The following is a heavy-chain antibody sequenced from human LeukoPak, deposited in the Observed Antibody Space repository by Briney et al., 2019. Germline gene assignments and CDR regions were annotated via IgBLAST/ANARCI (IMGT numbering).Heavy chain of an antibody. V-gene: IGHV3-73*01. CDR3: TPARRDGYNVDY. CDR1: GFTNSGST. D-gene: IGHD5-12*01. Sequence: GGSLKLSCAASGFTNSGSTMHWVRQAAGKGLEWVGRIRTKANNYATAYAASVKGRFTISRDDSKNMAYLQMNSLKTEDTAVYYCTPARRDGYNVDYWGQGTLVTVSS. CDR2: IRTKANNYAT. J-gene: IGHJ4*02.